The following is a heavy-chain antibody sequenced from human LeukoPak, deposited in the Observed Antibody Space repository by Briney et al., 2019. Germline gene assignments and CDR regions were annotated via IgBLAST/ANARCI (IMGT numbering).Heavy chain of an antibody. CDR1: GFTFSGYA. J-gene: IGHJ4*02. V-gene: IGHV3-23*01. CDR2: ISGSGGST. Sequence: GGSLRLSCAASGFTFSGYAMSWVRQAPGKGLEWVSAISGSGGSTYYADSVKGRFTISRDNSKNTLYLQMNSLRAEDTAVYYCAKDGMYSSGWYIDYWGQGTLVTVSS. D-gene: IGHD6-19*01. CDR3: AKDGMYSSGWYIDY.